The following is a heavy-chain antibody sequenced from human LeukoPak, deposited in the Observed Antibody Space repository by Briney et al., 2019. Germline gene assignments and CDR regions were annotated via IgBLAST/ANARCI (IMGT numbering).Heavy chain of an antibody. CDR2: ISGYDGNT. CDR3: ARDLDSRTWYDY. J-gene: IGHJ4*02. CDR1: GYTFSTYG. D-gene: IGHD6-13*01. Sequence: GASVKVSCKASGYTFSTYGVSWVRQAPGQGLEWMGWISGYDGNTKYAQSIQGRVTMTTDTSTKTAYMELRSLRSDDTAVYYCARDLDSRTWYDYWGQGTLVTVSS. V-gene: IGHV1-18*01.